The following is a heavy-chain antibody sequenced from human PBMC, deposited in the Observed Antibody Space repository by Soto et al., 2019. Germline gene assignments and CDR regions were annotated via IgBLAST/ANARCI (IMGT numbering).Heavy chain of an antibody. CDR3: VPLGAARSFDY. CDR1: GGSISSGSYY. J-gene: IGHJ4*02. D-gene: IGHD3-16*01. CDR2: IYYSGSA. Sequence: PSETLSLTCTVSGGSISSGSYYSCCIRQRPGKVVDCIVSIYYSGSAYYNPSLNSRVTISVATSNNQFSLKLTSVAAAHAAGCYCVPLGAARSFDYCRQRPLVTVS. V-gene: IGHV4-39*01.